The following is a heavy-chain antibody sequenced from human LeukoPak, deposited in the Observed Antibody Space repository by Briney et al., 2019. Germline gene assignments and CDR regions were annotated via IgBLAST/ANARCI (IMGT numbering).Heavy chain of an antibody. CDR1: GGSISSYY. J-gene: IGHJ2*01. V-gene: IGHV4-59*01. CDR3: ARDIVGLRYFDL. CDR2: IYYSGST. D-gene: IGHD2-15*01. Sequence: PSETLSLTCTVSGGSISSYYWSWIRQPPGKGLEWIGYIYYSGSTNYNPSLKSRVTISVDTSKNQFSLKLSSVTAADTAVYYCARDIVGLRYFDLWGRGTLVTVSS.